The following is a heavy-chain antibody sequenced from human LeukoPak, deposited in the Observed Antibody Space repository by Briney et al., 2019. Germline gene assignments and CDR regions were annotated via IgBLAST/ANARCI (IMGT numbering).Heavy chain of an antibody. CDR1: GFTFSSYW. J-gene: IGHJ4*02. CDR2: IKKDGGEK. CDR3: ASHPVGQLHFDY. Sequence: GGSLRLSCAASGFTFSSYWMSWGRQAPGKGLEWVANIKKDGGEKYYLDSVKGRFTISRDNAKNSLYLQMNSLRAEDTAVYYCASHPVGQLHFDYWGQGTLVTVSS. D-gene: IGHD2-2*01. V-gene: IGHV3-7*01.